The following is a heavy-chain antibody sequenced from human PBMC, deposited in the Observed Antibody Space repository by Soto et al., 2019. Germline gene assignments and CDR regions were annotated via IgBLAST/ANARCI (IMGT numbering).Heavy chain of an antibody. CDR1: GFTFSSYW. V-gene: IGHV3-7*03. D-gene: IGHD1-1*01. CDR3: ARELGAKYNWNDGEVYYVDY. Sequence: GGSLRLSCAASGFTFSSYWMSWVRQAPGKGLEWVANIKQDGSEKYYVDSVKGRFTISRDNAKNSLYLQMNSRRAEDTAVYYCARELGAKYNWNDGEVYYVDYWGQGTLVTVSS. CDR2: IKQDGSEK. J-gene: IGHJ4*02.